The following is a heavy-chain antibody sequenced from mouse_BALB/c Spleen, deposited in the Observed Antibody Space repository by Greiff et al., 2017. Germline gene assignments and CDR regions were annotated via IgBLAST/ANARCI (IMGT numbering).Heavy chain of an antibody. D-gene: IGHD3-1*01. J-gene: IGHJ4*01. CDR2: IDPYNGGT. CDR3: ASSSGSYYAMDY. CDR1: GYAFTSYN. Sequence: LVESGPELVKPGASVKVSCKASGYAFTSYNMYWVKQSHGKSLEWIGYIDPYNGGTSYNQKFKGKATLTVDKSSSTAYMHLNSLTSEDSAVYYCASSSGSYYAMDYWGQGTSVTVSS. V-gene: IGHV1S135*01.